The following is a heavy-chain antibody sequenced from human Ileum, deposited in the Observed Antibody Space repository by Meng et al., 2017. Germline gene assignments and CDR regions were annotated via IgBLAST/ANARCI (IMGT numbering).Heavy chain of an antibody. CDR3: ARHGGYSQDF. V-gene: IGHV4-4*02. CDR1: SGSISSNTY. Sequence: QMRLQESGPGLVRPSGTLSLTCAVSSGSISSNTYWSWVRQPPGKGLEWIGQISHSGSAYYNPSLKSRVTMSVDKSKSQFSLMLTSVTAADTAIYYCARHGGYSQDFWGQGTLVTVSS. D-gene: IGHD4-23*01. CDR2: ISHSGSA. J-gene: IGHJ4*02.